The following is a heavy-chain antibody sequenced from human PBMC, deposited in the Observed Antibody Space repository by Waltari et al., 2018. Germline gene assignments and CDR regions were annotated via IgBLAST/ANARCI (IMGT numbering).Heavy chain of an antibody. Sequence: EVQLVESGGGFVQPGGSLRLHCAASGFTFSSYWMCVVSQAPGKGLVWVLRINSDVCSTSYADSVKGRFTISRDNAKNTLYLQMNSLRAEDTAVYYFVRDYYDSSGYDYWGQGTLVTVSS. V-gene: IGHV3-74*01. J-gene: IGHJ4*02. D-gene: IGHD3-22*01. CDR2: INSDVCST. CDR3: VRDYYDSSGYDY. CDR1: GFTFSSYW.